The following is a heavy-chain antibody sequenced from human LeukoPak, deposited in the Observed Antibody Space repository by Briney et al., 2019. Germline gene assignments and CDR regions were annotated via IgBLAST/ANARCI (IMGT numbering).Heavy chain of an antibody. Sequence: GRSLRLSCAASGFTFSSYAMHWVRQAPGKGLEWVAVISYDGSNKYYADSVKGRFTISRDNSKNTLYLQMSSLRAEDTAVYYCAGPYSGSYSGPGYWGQGTLVTVSS. CDR2: ISYDGSNK. J-gene: IGHJ4*02. CDR3: AGPYSGSYSGPGY. V-gene: IGHV3-30*14. CDR1: GFTFSSYA. D-gene: IGHD1-26*01.